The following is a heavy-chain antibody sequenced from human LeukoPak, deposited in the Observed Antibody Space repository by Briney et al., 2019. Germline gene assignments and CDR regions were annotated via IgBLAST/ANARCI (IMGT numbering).Heavy chain of an antibody. CDR1: GFTFDYYW. D-gene: IGHD4-17*01. CDR2: IYSGGST. CDR3: ARYYGDYAFDI. V-gene: IGHV3-53*01. J-gene: IGHJ3*02. Sequence: GGSLRLSCAASGFTFDYYWMHWVRQAPGKGLEWVSVIYSGGSTYYADSVKGRFTISRDNSKNTLYLQMNSLRAEDTAVYYCARYYGDYAFDIWGQGTMVTVSS.